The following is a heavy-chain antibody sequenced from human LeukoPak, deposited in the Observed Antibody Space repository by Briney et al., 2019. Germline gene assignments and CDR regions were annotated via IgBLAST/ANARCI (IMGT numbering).Heavy chain of an antibody. CDR1: GFTFSNYA. D-gene: IGHD3-9*01. J-gene: IGHJ4*02. CDR2: ISGSGGST. CDR3: AKCRSHYDILTGYYLFDY. Sequence: GGSLRLSCAASGFTFSNYAMSWVRQAPGKGLEWVSAISGSGGSTYYADSVKGRFTISRDNSKNTLYLQMNSLRAEDTAVYYCAKCRSHYDILTGYYLFDYWGQGTLVTVSS. V-gene: IGHV3-23*01.